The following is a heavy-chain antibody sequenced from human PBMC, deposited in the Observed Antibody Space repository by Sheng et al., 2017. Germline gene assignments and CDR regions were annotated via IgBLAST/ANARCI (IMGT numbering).Heavy chain of an antibody. Sequence: EVQLVESGGGLVQPGGSLRLSCAASGFTFSSYWMSWVRQAPGKGLEWVANIKQDGSEKYYVDSVKGRFTISRDNAKNSLYLQMNSLRAEDTAVYYCARAHYSNYAWFDPWGQGTLVTVSS. D-gene: IGHD4-4*01. CDR3: ARAHYSNYAWFDP. V-gene: IGHV3-7*01. CDR2: IKQDGSEK. J-gene: IGHJ5*02. CDR1: GFTFSSYW.